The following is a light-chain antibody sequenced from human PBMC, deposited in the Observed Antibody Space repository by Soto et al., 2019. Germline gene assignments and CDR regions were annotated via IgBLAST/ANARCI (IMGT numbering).Light chain of an antibody. CDR2: GAS. CDR1: QSVSNNY. V-gene: IGKV3D-20*02. CDR3: QHRNNRPFS. Sequence: EIVFTHSPGTPSLSXXYXXTFXXXSSQSVSNNYLAWYQQKPGQAPRLLIYGASNRATGIPDRFSGSGSGTDFTLTISSLEPEDFAVYYCQHRNNRPFSFGPGTKVDIK. J-gene: IGKJ3*01.